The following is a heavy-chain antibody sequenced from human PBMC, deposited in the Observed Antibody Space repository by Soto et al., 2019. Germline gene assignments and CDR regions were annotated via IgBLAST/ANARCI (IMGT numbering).Heavy chain of an antibody. CDR1: GFTFSSYA. D-gene: IGHD3-10*01. V-gene: IGHV3-30-3*01. CDR2: ISYDGSNK. Sequence: PGGSLRLSCAASGFTFSSYAMHWVRQAPGKGLEWVAVISYDGSNKYYADSVKGRFTISRDNSKNTLYLQMNSLRAEDTAVYYCARENGSGSYYNPYYYYGMDVWGQGTTVTVSS. CDR3: ARENGSGSYYNPYYYYGMDV. J-gene: IGHJ6*02.